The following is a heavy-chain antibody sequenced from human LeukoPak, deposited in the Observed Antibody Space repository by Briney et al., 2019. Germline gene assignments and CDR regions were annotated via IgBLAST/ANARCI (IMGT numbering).Heavy chain of an antibody. D-gene: IGHD2-15*01. Sequence: GASVKVSCKASGYTFSNYGLSWVRQAPGQGLEWMGWISVYNGNTNYAQKFQGRVTMTTDTSTNTAYMELRSLTSDDTAVYYCARSGFQYCTSGSCVASDVSGQGTMVTVSS. V-gene: IGHV1-18*01. CDR1: GYTFSNYG. CDR2: ISVYNGNT. J-gene: IGHJ3*01. CDR3: ARSGFQYCTSGSCVASDV.